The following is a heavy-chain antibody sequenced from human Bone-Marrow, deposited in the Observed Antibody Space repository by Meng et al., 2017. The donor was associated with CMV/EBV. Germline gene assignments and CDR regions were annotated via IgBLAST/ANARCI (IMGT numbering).Heavy chain of an antibody. CDR2: IKQDGSEK. V-gene: IGHV3-7*01. J-gene: IGHJ6*02. D-gene: IGHD4-17*01. CDR3: ANIPVTTNYNGLDV. CDR1: GFTFSDYY. Sequence: GESLKISCAASGFTFSDYYMNWVRQAPGKGLEWVANIKQDGSEKFYVDSVKGRFTISRDNAKNLLSLQMNSLRAEDTAVYYCANIPVTTNYNGLDVWGQGTTVTVSS.